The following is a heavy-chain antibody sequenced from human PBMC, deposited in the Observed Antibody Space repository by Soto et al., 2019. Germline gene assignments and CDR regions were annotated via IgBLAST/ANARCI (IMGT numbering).Heavy chain of an antibody. CDR2: IIPIFGTA. CDR3: AKTPFYDFWSGYYYGNYFDY. Sequence: SSVKVSCTASGDTFSSYAISWVRQAPGQGLEWMGGIIPIFGTANYAQKFQGRVTITADESTSTAYMELSSLRSEDTAVYYCAKTPFYDFWSGYYYGNYFDYWGQGTLVTVSS. D-gene: IGHD3-3*01. CDR1: GDTFSSYA. J-gene: IGHJ4*02. V-gene: IGHV1-69*13.